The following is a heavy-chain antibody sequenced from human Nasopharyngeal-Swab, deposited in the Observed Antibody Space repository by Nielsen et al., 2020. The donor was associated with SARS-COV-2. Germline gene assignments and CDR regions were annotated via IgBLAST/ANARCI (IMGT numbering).Heavy chain of an antibody. Sequence: GESLKISCAASGFTFYDYAMHWVRQAPGKGLEWVSLISGDGGSTYYADSVKGRFTISRDNSKNSLYLQMNSLRTEDTALYYCAKDNPEKLSGAFYIWGQGTMVTVSS. CDR1: GFTFYDYA. J-gene: IGHJ3*02. CDR3: AKDNPEKLSGAFYI. V-gene: IGHV3-43*02. CDR2: ISGDGGST. D-gene: IGHD3-10*01.